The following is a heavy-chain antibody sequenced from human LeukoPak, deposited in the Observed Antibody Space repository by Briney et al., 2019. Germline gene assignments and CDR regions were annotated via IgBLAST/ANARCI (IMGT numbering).Heavy chain of an antibody. D-gene: IGHD2-21*01. CDR1: GGSISSFY. CDR2: IYYSGST. V-gene: IGHV4-59*08. Sequence: SETLSRTCTVSGGSISSFYWSWIRQAPGKGLEGIGYIYYSGSTNSNPSLERRVTISVVTSKDQFSLKLSSVTAADTAVYYCASLRKGAYCGGDCYSGWFDPWGQGTLVTVSS. J-gene: IGHJ5*02. CDR3: ASLRKGAYCGGDCYSGWFDP.